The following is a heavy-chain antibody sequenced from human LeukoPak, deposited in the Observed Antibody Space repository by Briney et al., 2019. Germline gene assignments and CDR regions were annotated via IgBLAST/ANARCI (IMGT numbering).Heavy chain of an antibody. J-gene: IGHJ4*02. CDR2: MYPGGST. CDR1: GLTVSSNY. Sequence: GGSLRLSCAACGLTVSSNYMSWVRQAPGKGLEWVSVMYPGGSTYYADSVKGRFTISRDNSKNTVFLRMSSLRAEDTAIYFCAACPHGPDYSHHWGQGTPVTISS. V-gene: IGHV3-53*01. CDR3: AACPHGPDYSHH. D-gene: IGHD2-2*01.